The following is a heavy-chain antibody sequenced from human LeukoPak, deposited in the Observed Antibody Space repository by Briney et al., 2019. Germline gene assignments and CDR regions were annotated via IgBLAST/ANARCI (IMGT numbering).Heavy chain of an antibody. V-gene: IGHV4-34*01. Sequence: SETLSLTCAVYGGSFSGYYWSWIRQPPGKGLEWIGSIYYSGSTYYNPSLKSRVTISVDTSKNQFSLKLSSVTAADTAVYYCARAIGYCSGGSCYEVDYWGQGTLVTVSS. D-gene: IGHD2-15*01. CDR1: GGSFSGYY. J-gene: IGHJ4*02. CDR2: IYYSGST. CDR3: ARAIGYCSGGSCYEVDY.